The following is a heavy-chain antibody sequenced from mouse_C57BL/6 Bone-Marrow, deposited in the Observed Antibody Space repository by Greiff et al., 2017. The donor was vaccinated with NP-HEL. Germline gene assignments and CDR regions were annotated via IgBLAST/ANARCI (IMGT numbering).Heavy chain of an antibody. J-gene: IGHJ2*01. CDR3: AREDDYYGSSVYYFDY. V-gene: IGHV1-59*01. D-gene: IGHD1-1*01. CDR2: IDPSDSYT. Sequence: VQLQQPGAELVRPGTSVKLSCKASGYTFTSYWMHWVKQRPGQGLEWIGVIDPSDSYTNYNQKFKGKATLTVDTSSSTAYMQLSSLTSEDSAVYYCAREDDYYGSSVYYFDYWGQGTTLTVSS. CDR1: GYTFTSYW.